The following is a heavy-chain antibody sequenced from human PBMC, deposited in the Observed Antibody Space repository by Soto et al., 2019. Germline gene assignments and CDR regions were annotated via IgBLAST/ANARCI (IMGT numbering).Heavy chain of an antibody. CDR3: AAGRGLRFGDY. J-gene: IGHJ4*02. Sequence: QVQLVQSGAEVKKPGASVKVSCKASGYTFTSYAMHWVRQAPGQRLEWMGWINAGNGNTKYSQKFQGRVTITRDTSASTAYMELRSLRSEDTAVYYGAAGRGLRFGDYRGQGTLVNVSS. D-gene: IGHD5-12*01. V-gene: IGHV1-3*01. CDR2: INAGNGNT. CDR1: GYTFTSYA.